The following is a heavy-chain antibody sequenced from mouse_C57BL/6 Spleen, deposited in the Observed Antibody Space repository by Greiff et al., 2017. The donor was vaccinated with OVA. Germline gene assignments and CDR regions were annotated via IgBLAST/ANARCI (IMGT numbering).Heavy chain of an antibody. V-gene: IGHV1-15*01. J-gene: IGHJ4*01. Sequence: VQLQESGAELVRPGASVTLSCKASGYTFTDYEMHWVKQTPVHGLEWIGAIDPETGGTAYNQKFKGKAILTADKSSSTAYMELRSLTSEDSAVYYCTRSKLPRDYWGQGTSVTVSS. CDR1: GYTFTDYE. D-gene: IGHD1-1*01. CDR2: IDPETGGT. CDR3: TRSKLPRDY.